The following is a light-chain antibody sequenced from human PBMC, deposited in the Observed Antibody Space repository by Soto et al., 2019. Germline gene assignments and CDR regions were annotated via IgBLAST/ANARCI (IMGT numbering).Light chain of an antibody. CDR2: DAS. J-gene: IGKJ4*01. Sequence: IVLTQSPATLSLSPGERATLSCRASQSVRSYLVWYQQKPGQAPRLLIYDASKRATGIPARFSGSGSGTDFSLTISSLEPEDFGVYYCQQRDVWPLTFGGGTKVEIK. V-gene: IGKV3-11*01. CDR1: QSVRSY. CDR3: QQRDVWPLT.